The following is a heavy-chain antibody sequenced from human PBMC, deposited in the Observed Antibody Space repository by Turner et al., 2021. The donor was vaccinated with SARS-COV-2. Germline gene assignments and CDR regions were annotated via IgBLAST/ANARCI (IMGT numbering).Heavy chain of an antibody. CDR2: FDPEDGEA. Sequence: VQLVQSGAEVKKPGASVRVSFKLSGYTLTELSMYWVRQAPGKGLEWMGGFDPEDGEAIYAQKLQGRVTMTEDTSTDTAYMELSSLRSEDTAVYYCATGYQLRVNWFDPWGQGTLVTVSS. J-gene: IGHJ5*02. V-gene: IGHV1-24*01. D-gene: IGHD2-2*01. CDR3: ATGYQLRVNWFDP. CDR1: GYTLTELS.